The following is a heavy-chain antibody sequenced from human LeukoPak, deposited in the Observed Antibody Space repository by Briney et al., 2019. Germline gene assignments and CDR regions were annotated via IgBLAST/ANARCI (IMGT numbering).Heavy chain of an antibody. CDR2: IDHSGST. V-gene: IGHV4-34*01. Sequence: SETLSLTCAVYGGSFSGYYWSWIRQPPGKGLEWIGEIDHSGSTNYNPSLKSRVTISVDTSKNQFSLKLSSVTAADTAVYYCARGRPDGSGSYYKFDPWGQGTLVTVSS. CDR1: GGSFSGYY. J-gene: IGHJ5*02. CDR3: ARGRPDGSGSYYKFDP. D-gene: IGHD3-10*01.